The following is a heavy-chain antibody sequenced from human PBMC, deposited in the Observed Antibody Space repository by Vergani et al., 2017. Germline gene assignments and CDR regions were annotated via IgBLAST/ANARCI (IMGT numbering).Heavy chain of an antibody. D-gene: IGHD4-23*01. Sequence: QVQLQESGPGLLKPSETLSLTCAVYGGSFSGYYWSWIRQPPGKGLEWIGEINHSGSTNYNPSLKSRVTISVDTSKNQFSLKLSSVTAADTAVYYCARAELTPGAFDIWGQGTMVTVSS. V-gene: IGHV4-34*01. CDR2: INHSGST. CDR1: GGSFSGYY. J-gene: IGHJ3*02. CDR3: ARAELTPGAFDI.